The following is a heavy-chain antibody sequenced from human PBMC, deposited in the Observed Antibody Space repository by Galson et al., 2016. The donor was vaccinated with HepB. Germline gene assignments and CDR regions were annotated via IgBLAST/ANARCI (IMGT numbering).Heavy chain of an antibody. J-gene: IGHJ4*02. V-gene: IGHV5-51*01. CDR3: VRGGDFWGGYPDY. D-gene: IGHD3-3*01. Sequence: QSGAEVKKPGESLKISCKASGYSFSSSWIAWVRQMPGKGLEWMGVIYPRDSDTRYSPSFQGQVSISADKSISTAYLQWSSLKASDTAMYFCVRGGDFWGGYPDYWGQGTLVTVSS. CDR2: IYPRDSDT. CDR1: GYSFSSSW.